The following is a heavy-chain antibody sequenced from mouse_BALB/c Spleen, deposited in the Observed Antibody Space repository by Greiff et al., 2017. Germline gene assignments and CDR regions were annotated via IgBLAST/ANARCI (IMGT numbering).Heavy chain of an antibody. D-gene: IGHD2-4*01. CDR3: AREGGLRRAMDY. Sequence: QVQLQQPGAELVKPGASVKMSCKASGYTFTSYNMHWVKQTPGQGLEWIGAIYPGNGDTSYNQKFKGKATLTADKSSSTAYMQLSSLTSEDSAVYYCAREGGLRRAMDYWGQGTSVTVSS. J-gene: IGHJ4*01. CDR1: GYTFTSYN. CDR2: IYPGNGDT. V-gene: IGHV1-12*01.